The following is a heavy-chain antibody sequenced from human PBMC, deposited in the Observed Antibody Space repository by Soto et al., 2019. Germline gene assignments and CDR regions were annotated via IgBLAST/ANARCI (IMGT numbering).Heavy chain of an antibody. V-gene: IGHV1-18*01. J-gene: IGHJ3*02. Sequence: GASVKVSCKVSGYTFTSYGISWERQAPGQRLEWMGWISAYNGNTNYAQKLQGRVTMTTDTSTSTAYMELRSLRSDDTAVYYCARVPITMIVVVIADAFDIWGQGTMVTVSS. CDR3: ARVPITMIVVVIADAFDI. D-gene: IGHD3-22*01. CDR2: ISAYNGNT. CDR1: GYTFTSYG.